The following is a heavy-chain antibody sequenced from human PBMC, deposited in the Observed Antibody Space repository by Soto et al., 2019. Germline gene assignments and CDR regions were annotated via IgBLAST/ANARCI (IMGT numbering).Heavy chain of an antibody. V-gene: IGHV5-51*01. Sequence: GESLKISWKASGYSFINYWIGWVRQMPGKGLEWMGIIYPSDSDTRYSPSFQGQVTISADKSINTAYLQWSSLKASDSAMYDCASLDRFCYWGQGNQVTVSS. CDR3: ASLDRFCY. J-gene: IGHJ4*02. CDR1: GYSFINYW. CDR2: IYPSDSDT. D-gene: IGHD3-10*01.